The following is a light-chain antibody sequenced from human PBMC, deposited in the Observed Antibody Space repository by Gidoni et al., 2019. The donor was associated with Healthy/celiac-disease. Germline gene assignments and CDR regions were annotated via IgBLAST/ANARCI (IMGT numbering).Light chain of an antibody. Sequence: QSALTQPASVSGSPGQSITISCPGTSSEVGGYNYVSWYQQHPGKAPKLMIYEVSNRPSGVSNRFSGSKSGNTASLTISGLQAEDEADYYCSSYTSSSTLGVVFGGGTKLTVL. CDR2: EVS. CDR3: SSYTSSSTLGVV. V-gene: IGLV2-14*01. CDR1: SSEVGGYNY. J-gene: IGLJ2*01.